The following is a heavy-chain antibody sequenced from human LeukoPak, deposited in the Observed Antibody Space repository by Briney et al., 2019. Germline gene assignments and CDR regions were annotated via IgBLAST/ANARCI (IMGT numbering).Heavy chain of an antibody. CDR3: AKDLKPVDIVVVPAAIFLGEFDY. CDR1: GFTFSRYW. V-gene: IGHV3-7*03. Sequence: GGSLRLSCAASGFTFSRYWMNWVRQAPGKGLEWVANIKQDGSEKYYVDSVKGRFTISRDNSKNTLYLQMNSLRAEDTAVYYCAKDLKPVDIVVVPAAIFLGEFDYWGQGTLVTVSS. J-gene: IGHJ4*02. D-gene: IGHD2-2*01. CDR2: IKQDGSEK.